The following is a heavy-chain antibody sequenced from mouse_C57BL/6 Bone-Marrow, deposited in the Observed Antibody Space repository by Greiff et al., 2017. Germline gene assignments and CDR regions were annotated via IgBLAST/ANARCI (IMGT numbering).Heavy chain of an antibody. V-gene: IGHV5-9-1*02. D-gene: IGHD2-1*01. CDR2: ISSGGDYI. CDR1: GFTFSSYA. CDR3: TRGDGNWGFAY. Sequence: VQLKESGGGLVKPGGSLKLSCAASGFTFSSYAMSWVRQTPEKRLEWVAYISSGGDYIYYADTVKGRFTISRDNARNTLYLQMSSLKSEDTAMYYCTRGDGNWGFAYWGQRTLVTVSA. J-gene: IGHJ3*01.